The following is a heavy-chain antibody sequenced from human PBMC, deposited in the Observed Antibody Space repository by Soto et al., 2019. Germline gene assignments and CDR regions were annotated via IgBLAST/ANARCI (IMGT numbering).Heavy chain of an antibody. CDR3: VHRCYYDSWRPHAFDI. D-gene: IGHD3-3*01. Sequence: SGPTLVNPTQTLTLTCTFSGFSLSVSEVGVGWIRQPPGKALEWLALIYSDDERYYRPSLKSRLSITKDTSKNHVVLTMTNMDPVDTATYYCVHRCYYDSWRPHAFDIWGQGTMVTVSS. J-gene: IGHJ3*02. V-gene: IGHV2-5*02. CDR1: GFSLSVSEVG. CDR2: IYSDDER.